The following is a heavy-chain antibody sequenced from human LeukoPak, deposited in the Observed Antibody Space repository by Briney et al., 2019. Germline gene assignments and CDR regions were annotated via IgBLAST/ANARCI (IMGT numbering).Heavy chain of an antibody. CDR1: GGSINNYY. CDR2: NYSSGNT. D-gene: IGHD6-6*01. Sequence: SETLSLTCTVSGGSINNYYWSWIRQPSGKGLEWIGRNYSSGNTYYNPPLKSRVTMSVDTSKDQFSLKLSSVTAADTAVYYCARGPSSSYLFDPWGQGTLVTVSS. J-gene: IGHJ5*02. V-gene: IGHV4-4*07. CDR3: ARGPSSSYLFDP.